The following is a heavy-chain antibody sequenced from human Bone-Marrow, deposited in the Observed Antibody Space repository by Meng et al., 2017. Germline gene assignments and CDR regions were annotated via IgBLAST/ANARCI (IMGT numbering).Heavy chain of an antibody. J-gene: IGHJ6*02. V-gene: IGHV2-5*02. Sequence: SGPTLVKPTQTLTLTCTFSVFSLSTSGVGVGWIRQPPGKALEWLALIYWDDDKRYSPSLKSRLIITKDTSNNQVVLTMTNMDPVDTATYHCAHTGLWFGELSPDMDVWGQGTTVTVSS. D-gene: IGHD3-10*01. CDR1: VFSLSTSGVG. CDR3: AHTGLWFGELSPDMDV. CDR2: IYWDDDK.